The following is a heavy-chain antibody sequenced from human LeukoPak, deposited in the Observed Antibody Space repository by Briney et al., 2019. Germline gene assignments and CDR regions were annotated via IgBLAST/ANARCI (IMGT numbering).Heavy chain of an antibody. V-gene: IGHV3-30*04. D-gene: IGHD3-22*01. CDR2: ISYDGSNK. Sequence: PGGSLRLSCAASGFTFRSYAMHWVRQAPGKGLEWVAVISYDGSNKYYADSVKGRFTISRDNSKNTLYLEMNSLRAEDTAVYHCARGDYYESRGYVAAYWGQGTLVTVSS. CDR3: ARGDYYESRGYVAAY. J-gene: IGHJ4*02. CDR1: GFTFRSYA.